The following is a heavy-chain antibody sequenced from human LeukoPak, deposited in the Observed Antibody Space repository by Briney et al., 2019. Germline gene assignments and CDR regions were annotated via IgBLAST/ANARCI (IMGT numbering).Heavy chain of an antibody. CDR3: ARVVRYPADWYFDL. V-gene: IGHV4-31*03. J-gene: IGHJ2*01. Sequence: SETLSLTCTVSGGSISSGGYYWSWIRHHAGKGLEWIGYIYYSGSTYYNPSLKSRVTISVDTSKNQFSLKLSSVTAADTAVYYCARVVRYPADWYFDLWGRGTLVTVSS. CDR1: GGSISSGGYY. CDR2: IYYSGST. D-gene: IGHD4-23*01.